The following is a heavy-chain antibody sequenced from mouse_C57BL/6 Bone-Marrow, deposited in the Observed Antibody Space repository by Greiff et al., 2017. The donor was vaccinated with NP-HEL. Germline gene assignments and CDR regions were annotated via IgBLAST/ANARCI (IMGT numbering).Heavy chain of an antibody. J-gene: IGHJ3*01. D-gene: IGHD3-2*02. Sequence: EVMLVESGPELVKPGASVKMSCKASGYTFTDYNMHWVKQSHGKSLEWIGYINPNNGGTSYNQKFKGKATLTVNKSSSTAYMELRSLTSEDSAVYYCARDGGTAQATPFAYWGQGTLVTVSA. CDR2: INPNNGGT. V-gene: IGHV1-22*01. CDR1: GYTFTDYN. CDR3: ARDGGTAQATPFAY.